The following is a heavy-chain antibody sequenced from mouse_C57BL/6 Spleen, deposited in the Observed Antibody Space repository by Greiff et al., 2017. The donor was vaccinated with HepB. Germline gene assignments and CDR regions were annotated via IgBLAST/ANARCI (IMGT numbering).Heavy chain of an antibody. D-gene: IGHD2-4*01. CDR1: GFSFNTYA. CDR3: VRQGARDYDGGFDY. Sequence: EVQGVESGGGLVQPKGSLKLSCAASGFSFNTYAMNWVRQAPGKGLEWVARIRSKSNNYATYYADSVKDRFTISRDDSESMLYLQMNNLKTEDTAMYYCVRQGARDYDGGFDYWGQGTTLTVSS. J-gene: IGHJ2*01. CDR2: IRSKSNNYAT. V-gene: IGHV10-1*01.